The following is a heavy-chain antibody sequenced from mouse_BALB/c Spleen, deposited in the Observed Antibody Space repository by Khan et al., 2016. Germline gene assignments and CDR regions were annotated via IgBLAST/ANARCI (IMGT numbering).Heavy chain of an antibody. J-gene: IGHJ3*01. Sequence: QIQLVQSGPELKKPGETVKISCKASGYTFTNYGMNWVKQAPGKGLKWMGWINTYTGEPTYAVDFKGRFAFSLETSASTAYLQINNLKNEDTATYFCARGKYDGVAYWGQGTLVTVSA. CDR1: GYTFTNYG. V-gene: IGHV9-3-1*01. CDR2: INTYTGEP. CDR3: ARGKYDGVAY. D-gene: IGHD2-14*01.